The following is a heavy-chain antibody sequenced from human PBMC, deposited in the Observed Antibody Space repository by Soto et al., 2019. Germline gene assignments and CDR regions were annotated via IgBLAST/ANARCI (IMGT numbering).Heavy chain of an antibody. Sequence: ESGGGLVPPGGSLRLSCAASGFIFSTYEMNWVRQAPGKGLEWVSYISSSGSRLYYADSVKGRFTISRDNAKNSVYLQMNSLRAEDTAVYYCARAGWVEAAGKHFDYWGQGTLVTVSS. CDR3: ARAGWVEAAGKHFDY. D-gene: IGHD6-13*01. CDR1: GFIFSTYE. V-gene: IGHV3-48*03. CDR2: ISSSGSRL. J-gene: IGHJ4*02.